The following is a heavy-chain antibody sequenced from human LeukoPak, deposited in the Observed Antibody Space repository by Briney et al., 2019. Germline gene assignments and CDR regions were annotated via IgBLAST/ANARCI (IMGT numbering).Heavy chain of an antibody. CDR1: GGSISSYY. J-gene: IGHJ4*02. Sequence: SETLSLTCTVSGGSISSYYWSWIRQPAGKGLEWIGRIYTSGSTNYDPSLKSRVTMSVDTSKNQFSLKLSSVTAADTAVYYCARDYYDSSGYSYYFDYWGQGTLVTVSS. D-gene: IGHD3-22*01. V-gene: IGHV4-4*07. CDR2: IYTSGST. CDR3: ARDYYDSSGYSYYFDY.